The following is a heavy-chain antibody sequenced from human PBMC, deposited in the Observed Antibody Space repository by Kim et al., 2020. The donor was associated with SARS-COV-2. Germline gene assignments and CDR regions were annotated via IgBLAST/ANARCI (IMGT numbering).Heavy chain of an antibody. Sequence: SETLSLTCTVSGGSVSSGSYYWSWIRQPPGKGLEWIGYIYYSGSTNYNPSLKSRVTISVDTSKNQFSLKLSSVTAADTAVYYCARDHDYGDFALNYWGQGTLVTVSS. CDR3: ARDHDYGDFALNY. CDR2: IYYSGST. CDR1: GGSVSSGSYY. D-gene: IGHD4-17*01. V-gene: IGHV4-61*01. J-gene: IGHJ4*02.